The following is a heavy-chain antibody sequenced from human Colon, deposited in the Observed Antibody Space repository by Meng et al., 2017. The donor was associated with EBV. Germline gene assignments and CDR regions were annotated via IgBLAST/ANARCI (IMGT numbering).Heavy chain of an antibody. CDR1: GGSISSSYW. Sequence: QLQESXXXXVXXSGTLSLTCVVSGGSISSSYWWTWVRQSPGKGLEWIGEMYHSGTTNYNPSLKSRVTISMGKSNIQLSLKLNSVTAADTAVYYCATQESRDGHNPYWGQGTLVTVSS. V-gene: IGHV4-4*02. CDR3: ATQESRDGHNPY. CDR2: MYHSGTT. D-gene: IGHD5-24*01. J-gene: IGHJ4*02.